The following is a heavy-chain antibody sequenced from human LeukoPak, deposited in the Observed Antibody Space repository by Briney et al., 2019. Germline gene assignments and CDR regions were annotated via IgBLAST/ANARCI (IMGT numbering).Heavy chain of an antibody. CDR2: IVVGSGNT. Sequence: SVKVSCKASGFTFTSSAVQWVRQARGQRLEWIGWIVVGSGNTNYAQKFQERVTITRDMSTSTAYMELSSLRSEDTAVYYCAAAGCYSGSLRDAFDIWGQGTMVTVPS. J-gene: IGHJ3*02. D-gene: IGHD1-26*01. CDR3: AAAGCYSGSLRDAFDI. CDR1: GFTFTSSA. V-gene: IGHV1-58*01.